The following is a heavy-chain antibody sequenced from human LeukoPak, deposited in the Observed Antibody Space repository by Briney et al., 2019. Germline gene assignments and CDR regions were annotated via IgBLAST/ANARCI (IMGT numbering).Heavy chain of an antibody. Sequence: GGSLRLSCAASGFTFSSYWMHWVRQAPGKGLEWVSVIYSGGSTYYADSVKGRFTISRDNSKNTLYLQMNSLRAEDTAVYYCAREKYDFWSGQPLGFDPWGQGTLVAVSS. D-gene: IGHD3-3*01. CDR3: AREKYDFWSGQPLGFDP. CDR1: GFTFSSYW. V-gene: IGHV3-66*02. CDR2: IYSGGST. J-gene: IGHJ5*02.